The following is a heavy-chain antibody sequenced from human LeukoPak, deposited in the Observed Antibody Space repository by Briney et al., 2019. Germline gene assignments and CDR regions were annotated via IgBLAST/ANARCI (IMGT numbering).Heavy chain of an antibody. V-gene: IGHV1-69*01. CDR2: IIPIFGTA. CDR3: ARDREGVPHY. D-gene: IGHD3-10*01. Sequence: SVKVSCKASGGFFNTYAISWVRQAPGQGLEWMGGIIPIFGTANYAQKFQGRVTITADESTSTAYMELSSLRSEDTAVYYCARDREGVPHYWGQGTLVTVSS. CDR1: GGFFNTYA. J-gene: IGHJ4*02.